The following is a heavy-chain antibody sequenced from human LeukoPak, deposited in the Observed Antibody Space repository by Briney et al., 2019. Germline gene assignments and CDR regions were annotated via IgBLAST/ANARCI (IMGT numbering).Heavy chain of an antibody. Sequence: GRSLRLSCAASGFTFSSYGMHWVRQAPGKGLEWVAVISYDGSNKYYADSVKGRFIISRDNSKNTLYLQMNSLRAEDTAVYYCARINYYYYGMDVWGQGTTVTVSS. J-gene: IGHJ6*02. V-gene: IGHV3-30*03. CDR3: ARINYYYYGMDV. CDR2: ISYDGSNK. CDR1: GFTFSSYG.